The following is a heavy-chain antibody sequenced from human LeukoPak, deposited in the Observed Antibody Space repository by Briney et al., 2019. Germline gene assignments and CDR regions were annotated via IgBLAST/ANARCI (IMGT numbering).Heavy chain of an antibody. D-gene: IGHD6-13*01. Sequence: PGGSLRLSCAASGFTFSSYAMSWVRQAPGKGLEWVSAVSGSGGSTYYADSVKGRFTISRDNSRNTLYLQMNSLRAEDTAVYYCARGQQLARGWFDPWGQGTLVTVSS. CDR3: ARGQQLARGWFDP. CDR1: GFTFSSYA. V-gene: IGHV3-23*01. CDR2: VSGSGGST. J-gene: IGHJ5*02.